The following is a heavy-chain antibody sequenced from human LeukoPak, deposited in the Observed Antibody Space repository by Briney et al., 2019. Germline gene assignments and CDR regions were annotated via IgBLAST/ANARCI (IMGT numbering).Heavy chain of an antibody. J-gene: IGHJ3*02. CDR3: AREGYGDFHGWDAFDI. Sequence: GGSLRLSCAASGFTFSSYSMSWIRQAPGKGLEWVSYISSSGSTIYYADSVKGRFTISRDNAKNSLYLQMNSLRAEDTAVYYCAREGYGDFHGWDAFDIWGQGTMVTVSS. CDR1: GFTFSSYS. CDR2: ISSSGSTI. D-gene: IGHD4-17*01. V-gene: IGHV3-48*04.